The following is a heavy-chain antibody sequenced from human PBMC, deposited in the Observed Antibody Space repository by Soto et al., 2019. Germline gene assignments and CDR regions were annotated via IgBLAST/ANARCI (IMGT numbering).Heavy chain of an antibody. CDR2: IYWDDDT. CDR1: GFSLTTRGVG. D-gene: IGHD4-17*01. CDR3: AHRTTTVTWWFDP. J-gene: IGHJ5*02. Sequence: QITLKASGPTLVKPTQTLTLTCTFSGFSLTTRGVGVGWIRQPPGKPLEWLALIYWDDDTRYSPSLKSRLAITKDNSKNQVVLTMSNIDPADTGTYFCAHRTTTVTWWFDPWGQGTLVTVSS. V-gene: IGHV2-5*02.